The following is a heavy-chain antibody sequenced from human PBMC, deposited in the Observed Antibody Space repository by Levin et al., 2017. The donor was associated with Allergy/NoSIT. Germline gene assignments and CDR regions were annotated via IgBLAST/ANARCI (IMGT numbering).Heavy chain of an antibody. CDR1: GFTFSSYA. V-gene: IGHV3-23*01. CDR2: ISDSGGRT. J-gene: IGHJ4*02. Sequence: GGSLRLSCAASGFTFSSYAMSWVRQAPGKGLEWVSAISDSGGRTYYADSVKGRFTISRDNSKNTLYLQMNSLRAEDTAVYYCAKPPGSSGWVIDYWGQGTLVTVSS. D-gene: IGHD6-19*01. CDR3: AKPPGSSGWVIDY.